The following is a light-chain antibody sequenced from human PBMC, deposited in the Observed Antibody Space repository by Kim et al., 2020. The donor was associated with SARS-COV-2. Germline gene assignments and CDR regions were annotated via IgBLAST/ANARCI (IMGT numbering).Light chain of an antibody. V-gene: IGKV1-5*03. CDR3: QHYASNSPWT. CDR1: ESISTW. J-gene: IGKJ1*01. CDR2: KAS. Sequence: DIQMTQSPSILSASIGDRVTITCRASESISTWLAWFQQKPGRAPKVLIYKASNLENGVPPRFSGGGSGTEFTLTISGLRPDDFATYYCQHYASNSPWTFGQGTKVDIK.